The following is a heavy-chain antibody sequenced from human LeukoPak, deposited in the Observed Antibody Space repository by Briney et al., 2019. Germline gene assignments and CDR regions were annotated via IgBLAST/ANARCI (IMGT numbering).Heavy chain of an antibody. CDR3: ARAASEYSYGRVDY. D-gene: IGHD5-18*01. CDR2: IIPIFGTA. Sequence: SVKVSCKASGGTFSSYAISWVRQAPGQGLEWMGVIIPIFGTANYAQKYQGRVTITTDESTSTAYMELSSLRSEDTAVYYCARAASEYSYGRVDYWGQGTLVTVSS. J-gene: IGHJ4*02. V-gene: IGHV1-69*05. CDR1: GGTFSSYA.